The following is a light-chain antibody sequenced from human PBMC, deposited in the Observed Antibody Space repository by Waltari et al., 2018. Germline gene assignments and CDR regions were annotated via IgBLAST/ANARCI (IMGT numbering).Light chain of an antibody. Sequence: DIVMTQSPLSLPVTPGEPASISCRSSQSLLYSNGYNYLDWYLQKPGQSPQLLVYLASHRASGVPDRFSGSGSGTDFTLKISRVEAEDVGIYYCMQARQTPDTFGQGTKLVIK. CDR2: LAS. CDR3: MQARQTPDT. V-gene: IGKV2-28*01. J-gene: IGKJ2*01. CDR1: QSLLYSNGYNY.